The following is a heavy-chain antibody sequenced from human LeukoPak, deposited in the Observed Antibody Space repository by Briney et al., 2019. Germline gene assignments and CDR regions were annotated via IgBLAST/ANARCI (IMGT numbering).Heavy chain of an antibody. D-gene: IGHD3-16*01. CDR1: GFTFSSYS. J-gene: IGHJ6*03. V-gene: IGHV3-21*01. Sequence: GGSLRLSCAASGFTFSSYSMNWVRQAPGKGLEWVSSISSSSSYIYYADSVKGRFTISRDNAKNSLYLQMNSLRAEDTAVYYCASVGGAYYYYMDVWGKGTTVTVSS. CDR2: ISSSSSYI. CDR3: ASVGGAYYYYMDV.